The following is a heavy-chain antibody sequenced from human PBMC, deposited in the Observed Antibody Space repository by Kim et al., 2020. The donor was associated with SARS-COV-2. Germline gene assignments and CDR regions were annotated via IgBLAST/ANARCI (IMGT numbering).Heavy chain of an antibody. Sequence: SETLSLTCTVSGGSISSYYWSWIRQPAGKGLEWIGRIYTSGSTNYNPSLKSRVTMSVDTSKNQFSLKLSSVTAADTAVYYCARLRASWGGSYQGYYYYGMDVWGQGTTVTVSS. CDR1: GGSISSYY. CDR2: IYTSGST. V-gene: IGHV4-4*07. CDR3: ARLRASWGGSYQGYYYYGMDV. D-gene: IGHD1-26*01. J-gene: IGHJ6*02.